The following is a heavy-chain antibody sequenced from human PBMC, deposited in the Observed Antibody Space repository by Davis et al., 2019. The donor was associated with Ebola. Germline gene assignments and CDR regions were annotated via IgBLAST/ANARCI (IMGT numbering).Heavy chain of an antibody. D-gene: IGHD5-12*01. V-gene: IGHV1-18*04. CDR3: AREVVASPFNY. J-gene: IGHJ4*02. CDR2: ISAYNGNT. CDR1: RYTFPRYG. Sequence: ASVPVSCKASRYTFPRYGIRWVRPAPGQGLAWMGWISAYNGNTNYAQKLQGRVTMTTDTSTSTAYMELRSLRSDDTAVYYCAREVVASPFNYRGQGTLVTVSS.